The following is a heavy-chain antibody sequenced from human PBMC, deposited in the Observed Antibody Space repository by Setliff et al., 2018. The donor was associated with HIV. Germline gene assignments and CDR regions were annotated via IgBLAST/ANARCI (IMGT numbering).Heavy chain of an antibody. Sequence: PGESLKISCKGSGYNFANYWIGWVRQMPGKGLEWMGLIYPGDSDTRYSPSFQGQVTISADKSITTAYLQWSSLKASDTAMYYCARERGDCSSNTCYGTDYWGQGTLVTSPQ. CDR3: ARERGDCSSNTCYGTDY. CDR1: GYNFANYW. V-gene: IGHV5-51*01. D-gene: IGHD2-2*01. J-gene: IGHJ4*02. CDR2: IYPGDSDT.